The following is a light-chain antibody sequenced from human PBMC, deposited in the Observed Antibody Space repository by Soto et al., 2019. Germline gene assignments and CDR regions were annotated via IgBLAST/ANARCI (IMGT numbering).Light chain of an antibody. CDR2: DAS. CDR3: QQRSNWPTT. CDR1: QSVSSY. J-gene: IGKJ1*01. V-gene: IGKV3-11*01. Sequence: EIVLTQSPATLSLSPRERATLSCRASQSVSSYLAWYQQKPGQAPRLLIYDASNRATGIPARFSGSGSGTDFTLTISSLEPEDFAVYYCQQRSNWPTTFGQGTKV.